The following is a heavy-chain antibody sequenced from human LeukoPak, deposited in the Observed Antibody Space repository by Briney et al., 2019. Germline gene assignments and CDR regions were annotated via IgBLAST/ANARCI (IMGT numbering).Heavy chain of an antibody. CDR1: GGSFSGYY. CDR3: ARHSTFFGVVIIKGRVRGPFDY. D-gene: IGHD3-3*01. V-gene: IGHV4-34*01. Sequence: SETLSLTCAVYGGSFSGYYWSWICQPPGKGLEWIGEINHSGSTNYNPSLKSRVTISVVTSKNQFSLKLSSVTAADTAVYYCARHSTFFGVVIIKGRVRGPFDYWGQGTLVTVSS. J-gene: IGHJ4*02. CDR2: INHSGST.